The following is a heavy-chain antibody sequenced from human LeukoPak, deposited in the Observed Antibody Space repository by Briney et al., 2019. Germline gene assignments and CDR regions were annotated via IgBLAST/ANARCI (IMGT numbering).Heavy chain of an antibody. J-gene: IGHJ2*01. V-gene: IGHV3-23*01. CDR3: ARLKGYYYDSSGYYYRWYFDL. CDR2: ISGSGGST. CDR1: GFTFSSYA. Sequence: GGSLRLSCAASGFTFSSYAMSWVRQAPGKGLEWVSAISGSGGSTYCADSVKGRFTISRDNSKNTPYLQMNSLRAEDTAVYYCARLKGYYYDSSGYYYRWYFDLWGRGTLVTVSS. D-gene: IGHD3-22*01.